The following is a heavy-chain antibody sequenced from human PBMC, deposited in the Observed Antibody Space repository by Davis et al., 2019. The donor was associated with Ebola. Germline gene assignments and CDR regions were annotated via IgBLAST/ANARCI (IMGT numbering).Heavy chain of an antibody. CDR1: GGSISDSSYY. V-gene: IGHV4-39*07. CDR3: ARRATNYNYFDY. D-gene: IGHD2-8*01. J-gene: IGHJ4*02. Sequence: SETLSLTCTVSGGSISDSSYYWGWIRQPPGKGLEWIGNIYYSGSTYYNPSLKSRVTMSVDTSKNQFSLKLSSVTAADTAVYYCARRATNYNYFDYWGQGTLVTVSS. CDR2: IYYSGST.